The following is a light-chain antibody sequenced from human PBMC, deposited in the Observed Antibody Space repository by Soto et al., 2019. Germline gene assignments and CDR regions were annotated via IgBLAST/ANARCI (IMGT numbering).Light chain of an antibody. Sequence: QAVVTQEPSLTVSPGGTVTLTCGSSTGVVTSGHYPFWFQQKPGQAPRTLIHDTNNRYSGTPARFSGSLLGGKAALTLSGAQPDDEADYYCFLVYSGGVVFGGGTKVTVL. CDR3: FLVYSGGVV. V-gene: IGLV7-46*01. J-gene: IGLJ2*01. CDR1: TGVVTSGHY. CDR2: DTN.